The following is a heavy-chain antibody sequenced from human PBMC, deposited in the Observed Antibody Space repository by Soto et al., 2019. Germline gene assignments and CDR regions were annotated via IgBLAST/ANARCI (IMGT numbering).Heavy chain of an antibody. D-gene: IGHD6-19*01. J-gene: IGHJ4*02. CDR3: ARQEAVAVAGIDY. Sequence: QVQLVESGGGVVQPGRSLRLSCAASGFTFSSYAMHWVRQAPGKGLEWVAVISYDGSNKYYADSVKGRFTISRDNSKNTLYLQMNSLRVEDTAVYYCARQEAVAVAGIDYWGQGTLVTVSS. CDR1: GFTFSSYA. CDR2: ISYDGSNK. V-gene: IGHV3-30-3*01.